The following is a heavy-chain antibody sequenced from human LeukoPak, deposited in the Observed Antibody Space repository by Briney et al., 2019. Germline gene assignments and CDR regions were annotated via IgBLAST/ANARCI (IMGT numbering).Heavy chain of an antibody. D-gene: IGHD2-2*01. CDR1: GGSISSGSYY. V-gene: IGHV4-61*02. CDR2: IYTSGST. J-gene: IGHJ6*03. Sequence: SETLSLTCTVSGGSISSGSYYWSWIRQPAGKGLEWIGRIYTSGSTNYNPSLKSRVTISVDTSKNQFSLKLSFVTAADTAVYYCARVRMVPAAMWGYYYYYMDVWGKGTTVTISS. CDR3: ARVRMVPAAMWGYYYYYMDV.